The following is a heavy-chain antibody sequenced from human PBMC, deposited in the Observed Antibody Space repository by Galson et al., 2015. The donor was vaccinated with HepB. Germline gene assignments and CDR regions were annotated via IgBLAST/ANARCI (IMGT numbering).Heavy chain of an antibody. D-gene: IGHD6-13*01. CDR1: GFTFSSYD. CDR2: IGTAGDT. J-gene: IGHJ6*02. V-gene: IGHV3-13*01. Sequence: SLRLSCAASGFTFSSYDMHWVRQATGKGLEWVSAIGTAGDTYYPGSVKGRFTISRENAKNSLYLQMNSLRAGDTAVYYCARAKAGTYYYYGMDVWGQGTTVTVSS. CDR3: ARAKAGTYYYYGMDV.